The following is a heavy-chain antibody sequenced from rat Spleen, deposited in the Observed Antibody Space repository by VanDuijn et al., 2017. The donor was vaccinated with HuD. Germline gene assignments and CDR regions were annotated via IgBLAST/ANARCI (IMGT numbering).Heavy chain of an antibody. CDR1: GFIFTDFY. D-gene: IGHD3-8*01. J-gene: IGHJ3*01. CDR2: ISYDGGNT. Sequence: EVQLVESGGGLVQPGRSLKLSCAASGFIFTDFYMAWVRQAPTKGLEWVATISYDGGNTYCRDSVKGRFTFSRDNAKGILYLQMDSLRSEDTATYFCARRQSFAYWGQGTLVTVS. V-gene: IGHV5-29*01. CDR3: ARRQSFAY.